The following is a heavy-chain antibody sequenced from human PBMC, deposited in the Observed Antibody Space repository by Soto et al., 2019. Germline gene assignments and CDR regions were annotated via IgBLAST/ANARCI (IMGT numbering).Heavy chain of an antibody. J-gene: IGHJ5*02. CDR1: GFTFNYYL. CDR2: IQNDGSRT. D-gene: IGHD3-3*01. CDR3: ARESLFLEWLSLNWLDP. V-gene: IGHV3-74*01. Sequence: PGGSLILSCAASGFTFNYYLMHWVRQAPGQGLVWVAHIQNDGSRTTYADSVKGRFTISRDNAKNTLFLQMNSLRDEDTAVYYCARESLFLEWLSLNWLDPWVQGTLVTVSS.